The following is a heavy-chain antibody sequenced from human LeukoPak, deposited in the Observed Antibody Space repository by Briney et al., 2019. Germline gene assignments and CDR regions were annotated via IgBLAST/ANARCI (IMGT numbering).Heavy chain of an antibody. D-gene: IGHD1-26*01. CDR3: ATARHSGSTDYSDY. CDR2: FDPEDGEI. V-gene: IGHV1-24*01. J-gene: IGHJ4*02. CDR1: GYTLTELS. Sequence: ASVKVSCKVSGYTLTELSMHWVRQAPGKGLEWMGGFDPEDGEIIYAQKFQGRVTMTEDTSTDTAYMELSSLRSEDTAVYYCATARHSGSTDYSDYWGQGTLVTVSS.